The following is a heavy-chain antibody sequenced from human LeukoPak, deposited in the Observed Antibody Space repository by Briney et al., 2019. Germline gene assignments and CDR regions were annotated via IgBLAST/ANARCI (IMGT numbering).Heavy chain of an antibody. D-gene: IGHD3-22*01. CDR3: ATGYYYDSSGYYQLVAFDI. Sequence: GGSLRLSCAASGFTFSSYSMNWVRQAPGKGLEWVSAISGSGGSTYYADSVKGRFTISRDNSKNTLYLQMNSLRAEDTAVYYCATGYYYDSSGYYQLVAFDIWGQGTMVTVSS. J-gene: IGHJ3*02. V-gene: IGHV3-23*01. CDR1: GFTFSSYS. CDR2: ISGSGGST.